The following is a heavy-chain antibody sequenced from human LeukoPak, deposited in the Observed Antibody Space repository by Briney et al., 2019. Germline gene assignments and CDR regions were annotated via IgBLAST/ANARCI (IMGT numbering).Heavy chain of an antibody. D-gene: IGHD3-22*01. Sequence: SVKVSCKASGGTFSSYAISWVRQVPGQGLEWMGGIIPIFGTANYAQKFQGRITITADESTSTAYMELSSLRSDDTAVYYCARGYDSSGYLGYWGQGTLVTVSS. CDR2: IIPIFGTA. CDR3: ARGYDSSGYLGY. J-gene: IGHJ4*02. V-gene: IGHV1-69*13. CDR1: GGTFSSYA.